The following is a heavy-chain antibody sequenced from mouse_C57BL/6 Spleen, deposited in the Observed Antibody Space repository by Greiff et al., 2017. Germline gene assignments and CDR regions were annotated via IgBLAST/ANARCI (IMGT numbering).Heavy chain of an antibody. CDR1: GYTFTSYW. CDR2: IDPNSGGT. CDR3: ARSGGRYDYDAYWYFDV. J-gene: IGHJ1*03. D-gene: IGHD2-4*01. V-gene: IGHV1-72*01. Sequence: QVQLQQPGAELVKPGASVKLSCKASGYTFTSYWMHWVKQRPGRGLEWIGRIDPNSGGTKYNEKFKSKATLTVDKPSSTACMQLSSLTSEDSAVYYCARSGGRYDYDAYWYFDVWGTGTTVTVSS.